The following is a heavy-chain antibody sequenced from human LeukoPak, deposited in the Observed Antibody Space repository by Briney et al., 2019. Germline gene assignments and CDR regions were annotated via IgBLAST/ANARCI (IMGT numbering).Heavy chain of an antibody. V-gene: IGHV3-74*01. CDR2: INSGGSST. J-gene: IGHJ4*02. CDR1: GFTFSSYW. CDR3: ARGYCSSTSCYYGYFDY. Sequence: GGSLRLSCAASGFTFSSYWMHWVRQAPGKGLVWVSRINSGGSSTSYADSVKGRFTISRDNAKNTLYLQMNSLRAEDTAVYYCARGYCSSTSCYYGYFDYWGQGTLVTVSS. D-gene: IGHD2-2*01.